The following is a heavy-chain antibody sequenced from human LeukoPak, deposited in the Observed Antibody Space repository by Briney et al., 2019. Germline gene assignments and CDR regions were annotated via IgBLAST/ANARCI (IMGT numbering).Heavy chain of an antibody. D-gene: IGHD3-10*01. V-gene: IGHV1-46*01. CDR2: INPSGGST. CDR3: ARERTMVRGVIINPYYYYYGMDV. J-gene: IGHJ6*02. CDR1: GYTFTSYY. Sequence: ASVKVSCKASGYTFTSYYMHWVRQAPGQGLEWMGIINPSGGSTSYAQKFQGRVTMTRDTSTSTVYMELSSLRSEDTAVYYCARERTMVRGVIINPYYYYYGMDVWGQGTTVTVSS.